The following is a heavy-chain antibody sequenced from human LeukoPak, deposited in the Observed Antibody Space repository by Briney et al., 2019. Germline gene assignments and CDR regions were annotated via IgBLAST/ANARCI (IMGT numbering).Heavy chain of an antibody. J-gene: IGHJ4*02. D-gene: IGHD1-26*01. Sequence: PETLSLTCAVSVGSARGLLWTSVRGPPGNGLRWIGYVYYTGSTNYTPSLKSRVTMSIDTSKNQSSLRLRYVSAADTAEYFCARLSGSPWCWGQGTLVTVSS. CDR1: VGSARGLL. V-gene: IGHV4-59*02. CDR2: VYYTGST. CDR3: ARLSGSPWC.